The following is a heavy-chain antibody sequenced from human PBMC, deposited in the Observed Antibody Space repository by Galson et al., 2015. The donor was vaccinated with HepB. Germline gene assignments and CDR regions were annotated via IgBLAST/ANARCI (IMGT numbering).Heavy chain of an antibody. J-gene: IGHJ4*02. V-gene: IGHV3-30-3*01. CDR3: ARRAGASGGYAFDY. D-gene: IGHD3-10*01. CDR2: VLHDGNNN. CDR1: GFTFSSYA. Sequence: SLRLSCAAYGFTFSSYAFHWVRQAPGKGLEWLAIVLHDGNNNYYADSVKGRFTISRDNSKDTLFLEMNSLRDEDTAVYYCARRAGASGGYAFDYWGQGTLVTVSS.